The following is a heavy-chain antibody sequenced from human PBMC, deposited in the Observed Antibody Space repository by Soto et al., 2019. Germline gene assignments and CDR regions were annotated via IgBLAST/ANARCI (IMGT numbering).Heavy chain of an antibody. V-gene: IGHV4-30-2*01. CDR1: GGSISSGGYS. CDR3: ARGMTTVTTFDY. J-gene: IGHJ4*02. CDR2: IYHSGST. Sequence: QLQLQESGSGLVKPSQTLSLTCAGSGGSISSGGYSWSWIRQPPGKGLEWIGYIYHSGSTYYNPSLKSRVTIPVDRPKNQVSLKLSSVPAADTAVYYCARGMTTVTTFDYWGQGTLVTVSS. D-gene: IGHD4-17*01.